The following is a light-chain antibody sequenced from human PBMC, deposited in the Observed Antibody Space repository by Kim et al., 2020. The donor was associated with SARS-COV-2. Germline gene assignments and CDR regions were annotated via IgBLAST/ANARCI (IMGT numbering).Light chain of an antibody. CDR2: AAS. J-gene: IGKJ4*01. CDR3: QQSNGFLIT. Sequence: DIQMTQSPSSVSASLGDRVTITCRASQGFSGWLAWYQQKSGRAPKLLIAAASSLQSGVPSRFSGSASGTDFTLTISSLQPEDFATYYCQQSNGFLITFGGGAQVDIK. V-gene: IGKV1-12*01. CDR1: QGFSGW.